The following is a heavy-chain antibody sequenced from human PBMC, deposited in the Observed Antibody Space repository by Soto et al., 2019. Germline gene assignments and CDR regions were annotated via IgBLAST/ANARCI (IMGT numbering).Heavy chain of an antibody. CDR2: IYPGDSDT. CDR3: AGGGVRGVITRTRDYYGMDV. Sequence: GESLKISCKGSGYSFTSNWIGWVRQMPGKGLEWMGIIYPGDSDTRYSPSFQGQVTISADKSISTAYLQWSSLKASDTAMYYCAGGGVRGVITRTRDYYGMDVWGQGTLVTVSS. D-gene: IGHD3-10*01. V-gene: IGHV5-51*01. CDR1: GYSFTSNW. J-gene: IGHJ6*02.